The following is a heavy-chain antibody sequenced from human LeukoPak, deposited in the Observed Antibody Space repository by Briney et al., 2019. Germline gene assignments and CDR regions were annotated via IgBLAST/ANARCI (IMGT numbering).Heavy chain of an antibody. CDR2: IQEDGKKE. Sequence: GGSLRLSCEASGFTFTTFWMSWVRQAPGKGLEWVANIQEDGKKENYVDSVRGRFTISRDNAKNSIYLQMNSLRVEGTAVYYCAKDIVGGGDDYWGQGTLVIVSS. CDR3: AKDIVGGGDDY. D-gene: IGHD2-21*02. CDR1: GFTFTTFW. J-gene: IGHJ4*02. V-gene: IGHV3-7*01.